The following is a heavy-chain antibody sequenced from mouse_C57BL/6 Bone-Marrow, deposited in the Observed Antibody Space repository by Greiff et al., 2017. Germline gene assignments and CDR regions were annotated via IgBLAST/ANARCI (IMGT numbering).Heavy chain of an antibody. J-gene: IGHJ2*02. D-gene: IGHD5-1*01. CDR2: FHPYNDDT. Sequence: VQLQQSGAELVKPGASVKMSCKASGYTFTTYPIEWMKQTPGKSLEWIGNFHPYNDDTKYNEKFKGKATLTVEKSSNTVYLELSRLTSVDSAVNYCAGISTFFYSLDYWGQGTSLTVSS. CDR1: GYTFTTYP. V-gene: IGHV1-47*01. CDR3: AGISTFFYSLDY.